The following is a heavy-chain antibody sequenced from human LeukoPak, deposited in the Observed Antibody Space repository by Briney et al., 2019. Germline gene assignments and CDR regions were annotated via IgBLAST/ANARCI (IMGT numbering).Heavy chain of an antibody. J-gene: IGHJ6*02. CDR2: IYYSGST. V-gene: IGHV4-31*11. Sequence: SETLSLTCAVYGGSFSGYYWSWIRQHPGKGLEWIGYIYYSGSTYYNPSLKSRVTISVDTSKNQFSLKLSSVTAADTAVYYCARYYTDYYGMDVWAKGPRSPSP. CDR1: GGSFSGYY. D-gene: IGHD3-10*01. CDR3: ARYYTDYYGMDV.